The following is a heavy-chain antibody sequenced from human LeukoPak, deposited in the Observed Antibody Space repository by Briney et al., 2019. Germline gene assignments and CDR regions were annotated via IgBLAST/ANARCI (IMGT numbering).Heavy chain of an antibody. V-gene: IGHV4-4*07. J-gene: IGHJ3*02. CDR2: IYTSGST. CDR3: ARDRFDWLSSTDAFDI. D-gene: IGHD3-9*01. Sequence: PSETLSLTCTVSGGSISSYYWSWIRQPAGKGLEWIGRIYTSGSTNYNPSLKSRVTMSVDTSKNQFSLKLSSVTAADTAVYYCARDRFDWLSSTDAFDIWGQGTMVTVSS. CDR1: GGSISSYY.